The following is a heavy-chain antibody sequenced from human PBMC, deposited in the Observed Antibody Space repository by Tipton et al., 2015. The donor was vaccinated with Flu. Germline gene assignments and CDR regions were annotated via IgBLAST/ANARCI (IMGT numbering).Heavy chain of an antibody. J-gene: IGHJ3*02. CDR3: ARANGYSSSSADAFDI. CDR1: GGSISSYY. CDR2: IYTSGST. Sequence: TLSLTCTVSGGSISSYYWSWIRQPAGKGLEWIGRIYTSGSTNYNPSLKSRVTMSVDTSKNQFSLKLSSVTAADTAVYYCARANGYSSSSADAFDIWGQGTMVTVSS. V-gene: IGHV4-4*07. D-gene: IGHD6-13*01.